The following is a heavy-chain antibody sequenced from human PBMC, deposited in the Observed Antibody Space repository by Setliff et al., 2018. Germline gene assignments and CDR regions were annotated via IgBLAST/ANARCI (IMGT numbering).Heavy chain of an antibody. J-gene: IGHJ4*02. CDR3: ARTGTYRYFDS. V-gene: IGHV4-39*01. CDR2: IHYRGTT. CDR1: GASTNSGSNY. D-gene: IGHD1-7*01. Sequence: SETLSLTCTVSGASTNSGSNYWGWIRQPPGKGLEWIGRIHYRGTTYSNASLASRLTLSVDTSKNQFSLKLTSVTASDTAVYYCARTGTYRYFDSWGQGTRVTVSS.